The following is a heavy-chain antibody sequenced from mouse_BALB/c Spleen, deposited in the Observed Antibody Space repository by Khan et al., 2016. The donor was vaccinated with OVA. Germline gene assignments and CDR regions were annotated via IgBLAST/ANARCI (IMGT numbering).Heavy chain of an antibody. CDR2: ISPNSDGS. D-gene: IGHD1-1*01. J-gene: IGHJ3*01. V-gene: IGHV1S136*01. Sequence: LVESGPELVKPGASVKMSCKASGYTFTSYVMHWVKQKPGQGLEWIGYISPNSDGSKYNEKSRVKATLTSDKSSSTAYMELNSLTSEGSAVYYWLRSIYYYGSDYGGFAYWGQGTLVTVSA. CDR3: LRSIYYYGSDYGGFAY. CDR1: GYTFTSYV.